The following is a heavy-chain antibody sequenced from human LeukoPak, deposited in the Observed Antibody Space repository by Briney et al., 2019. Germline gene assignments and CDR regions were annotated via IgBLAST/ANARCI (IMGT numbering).Heavy chain of an antibody. CDR2: INHSGST. D-gene: IGHD2-2*01. CDR3: ASTERCSTTCPLDY. CDR1: GGSFRGYY. V-gene: IGHV4-34*01. J-gene: IGHJ4*02. Sequence: SETLSLTCAVSGGSFRGYYWSWIRQPPGKGLERIGEINHSGSTNYNPSLKSRITISLDTSMKKFSLKLNSVTAADTAVYYCASTERCSTTCPLDYWGQGTLVTVSS.